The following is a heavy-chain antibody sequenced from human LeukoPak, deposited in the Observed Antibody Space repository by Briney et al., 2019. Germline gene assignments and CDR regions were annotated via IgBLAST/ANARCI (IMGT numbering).Heavy chain of an antibody. CDR3: ARDLFDLAMVRGVMGYYYYGMDV. D-gene: IGHD3-10*01. J-gene: IGHJ6*02. Sequence: GGSLRLSCAASGFTFSSYAMHWVRQAPGKGLEWVAVISYDGSNKYYADSVKGRFTISRDNSKNTLYLQMNSLRSEDTAVYYCARDLFDLAMVRGVMGYYYYGMDVWGQGTTVTVSS. CDR2: ISYDGSNK. V-gene: IGHV3-30-3*01. CDR1: GFTFSSYA.